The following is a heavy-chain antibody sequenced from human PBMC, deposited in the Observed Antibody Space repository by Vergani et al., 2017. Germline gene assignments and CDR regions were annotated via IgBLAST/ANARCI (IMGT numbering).Heavy chain of an antibody. Sequence: QVHLVQSGAEVKKPGASVKVSCKASGGTFSSYTISWVRQAPGQGLEWMGRIIPILGIANYAQKFQGRVTITADKSTSTAYMELSSLRSEDTAVYYCAAGGYSYGYRGDAFDIWGQGTMVTVSS. CDR3: AAGGYSYGYRGDAFDI. CDR2: IIPILGIA. CDR1: GGTFSSYT. D-gene: IGHD5-18*01. V-gene: IGHV1-69*09. J-gene: IGHJ3*02.